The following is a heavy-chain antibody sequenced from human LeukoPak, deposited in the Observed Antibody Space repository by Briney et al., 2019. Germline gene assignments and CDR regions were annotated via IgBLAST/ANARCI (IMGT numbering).Heavy chain of an antibody. Sequence: PGGSLRLSCAASGFTFSSYWMTWVRQGPGKGLEWVANIKPDGSLIYYVDSVKGRFTISRDNAKNSLYLQMNSLRAEDTAVYYCAREVGYCSSTSCYTGAAFDPWGQGTLVTVSS. CDR3: AREVGYCSSTSCYTGAAFDP. V-gene: IGHV3-7*01. J-gene: IGHJ5*02. D-gene: IGHD2-2*02. CDR2: IKPDGSLI. CDR1: GFTFSSYW.